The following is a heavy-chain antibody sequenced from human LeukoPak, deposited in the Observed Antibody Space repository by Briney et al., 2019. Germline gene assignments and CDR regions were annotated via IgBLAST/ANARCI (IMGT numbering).Heavy chain of an antibody. J-gene: IGHJ4*02. V-gene: IGHV3-23*01. Sequence: PGGSLTLSCAASGFTFSRYAMSWVRQAPGKGLEWVSTISSGGVTYYSDSVKGRFTISRDDSQSTLSLQMNSLRAEDTAVYYCGKGRGEVAQYLTRVYDYWGQGTLVTVSS. CDR1: GFTFSRYA. D-gene: IGHD3-16*01. CDR2: ISSGGVT. CDR3: GKGRGEVAQYLTRVYDY.